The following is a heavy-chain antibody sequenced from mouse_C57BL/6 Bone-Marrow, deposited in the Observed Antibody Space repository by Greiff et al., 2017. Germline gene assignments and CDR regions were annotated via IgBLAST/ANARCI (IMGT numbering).Heavy chain of an antibody. Sequence: EVQLVESGPVLVKPGASVKMSCKASGYTFTDYYMNWVKQSHGKSLEWIGVINPYNGGTSYNQKFKGKATLTVDKSSSTAYMELNSLTSEDSAVYYCARHLRYFDVWGTGTTVTVSS. CDR2: INPYNGGT. J-gene: IGHJ1*03. CDR3: ARHLRYFDV. V-gene: IGHV1-19*01. CDR1: GYTFTDYY.